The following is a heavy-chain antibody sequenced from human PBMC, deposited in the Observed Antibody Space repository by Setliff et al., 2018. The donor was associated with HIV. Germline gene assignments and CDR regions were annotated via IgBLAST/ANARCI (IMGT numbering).Heavy chain of an antibody. Sequence: PSETLSLTCTVSGDSISSSIYYWGWVRQAPGKGLEWVSSMSSRSPYIYYADSVKGRFIISRDNAKNSLFLQMNSLRAEDTAVYYCARLREGYFDLWGRGTLVTVSS. CDR1: GDSISSSIYY. CDR3: ARLREGYFDL. D-gene: IGHD4-17*01. CDR2: MSSRSPYI. V-gene: IGHV3-21*01. J-gene: IGHJ2*01.